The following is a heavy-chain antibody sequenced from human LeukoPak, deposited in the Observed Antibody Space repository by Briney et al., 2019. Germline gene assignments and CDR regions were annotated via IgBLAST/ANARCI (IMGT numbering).Heavy chain of an antibody. Sequence: NPGGSLRLSCAASGFTFSDYYMSWIRQAPGKGLEWVSYISSSGSTIYYADSVKGRFTISRDNAKNSLYLQMNSLRAEDTAVYYCARNYDSSGYYFWADYWGQGTLVTVSS. CDR1: GFTFSDYY. D-gene: IGHD3-22*01. CDR2: ISSSGSTI. V-gene: IGHV3-11*01. CDR3: ARNYDSSGYYFWADY. J-gene: IGHJ4*02.